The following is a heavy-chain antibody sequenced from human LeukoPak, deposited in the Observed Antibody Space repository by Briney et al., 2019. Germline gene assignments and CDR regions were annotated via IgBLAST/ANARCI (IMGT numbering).Heavy chain of an antibody. CDR2: INPSGGST. Sequence: ASVKVSCKASGYTFTSYYMHWVRQAAGQGLEWMGIINPSGGSTSYAQKFQGRVTMTRDTSTRTVYMALSSLRSEDTAVYYCARDFCTNGVCYGFGWFDPSGQGTLVTVSS. D-gene: IGHD2-8*01. J-gene: IGHJ5*02. CDR1: GYTFTSYY. V-gene: IGHV1-46*01. CDR3: ARDFCTNGVCYGFGWFDP.